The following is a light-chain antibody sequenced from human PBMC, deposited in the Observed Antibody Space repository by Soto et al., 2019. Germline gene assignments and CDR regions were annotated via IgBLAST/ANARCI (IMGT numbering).Light chain of an antibody. CDR3: SSYAGYSTSVV. CDR2: EAN. CDR1: SSDVGSYNL. J-gene: IGLJ2*01. Sequence: QSVLTQPASVSGSPGQSITISCTGTSSDVGSYNLVSWYQQHPDKAPKLMIYEANKRPSGVSDRFSGSKSGNTASLTISGLQAEDEAEYYCSSYAGYSTSVVFGGGTKLTVL. V-gene: IGLV2-23*01.